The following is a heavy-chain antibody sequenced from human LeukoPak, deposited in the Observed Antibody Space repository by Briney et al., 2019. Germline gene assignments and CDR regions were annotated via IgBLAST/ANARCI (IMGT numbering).Heavy chain of an antibody. CDR3: ASRALGRPFDY. V-gene: IGHV1-2*02. D-gene: IGHD3-10*01. CDR1: GYTFTGYY. Sequence: GASVKVSCKASGYTFTGYYMHWVRQAPGQGLEWMGWINPNSGGINYAQKFQGRFTMTRDMSISTAYMELGSLRSDDTAVYYCASRALGRPFDYWGQGTLVTVSS. J-gene: IGHJ4*02. CDR2: INPNSGGI.